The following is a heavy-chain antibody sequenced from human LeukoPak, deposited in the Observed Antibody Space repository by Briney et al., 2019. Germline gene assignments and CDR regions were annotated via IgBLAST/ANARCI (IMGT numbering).Heavy chain of an antibody. CDR1: GGSISSYY. Sequence: SETLSLTCTVSGGSISSYYWSWIRQPPGKGLEWIGYIYYSGSTNYDPSLKSRVTISVDTSKNQFSLKLNSVTAADTAVYYCARDRYALTFDYWGQGILVTVSS. V-gene: IGHV4-59*01. J-gene: IGHJ4*02. D-gene: IGHD3-16*01. CDR3: ARDRYALTFDY. CDR2: IYYSGST.